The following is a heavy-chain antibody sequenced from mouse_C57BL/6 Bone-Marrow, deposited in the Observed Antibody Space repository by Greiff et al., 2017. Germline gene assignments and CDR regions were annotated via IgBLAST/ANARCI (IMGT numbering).Heavy chain of an antibody. J-gene: IGHJ4*01. Sequence: EVQLQQSGPVLVKPGASVKMSCKASGYTFTDYYMNWVKQSHGKSLEWIGVINPYHGGTSYNQKFKGKATLTVDKSSSTAYMELNSLTSEDSAVYYCARMGSNYEAMDYWGQGTSVTVAS. CDR2: INPYHGGT. CDR1: GYTFTDYY. V-gene: IGHV1-19*01. CDR3: ARMGSNYEAMDY. D-gene: IGHD2-5*01.